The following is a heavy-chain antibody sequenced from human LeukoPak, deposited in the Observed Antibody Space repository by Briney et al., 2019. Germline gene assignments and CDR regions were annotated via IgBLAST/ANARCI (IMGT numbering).Heavy chain of an antibody. CDR3: ASSMVRGVIPRVYDAFDI. D-gene: IGHD3-10*01. CDR2: ISRSGSTI. V-gene: IGHV3-48*03. CDR1: GFTLSSYE. Sequence: GGSLRLSCAASGFTLSSYEMNWVPQAPGKGLEWLSYISRSGSTIYYADSVKGRFTISRHNSKNTLYLQMNSLRAEDTAVYYCASSMVRGVIPRVYDAFDIWGQGTMVTVSS. J-gene: IGHJ3*02.